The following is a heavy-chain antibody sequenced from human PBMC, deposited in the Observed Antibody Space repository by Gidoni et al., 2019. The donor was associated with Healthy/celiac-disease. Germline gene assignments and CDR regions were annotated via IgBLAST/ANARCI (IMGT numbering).Heavy chain of an antibody. V-gene: IGHV3-30-3*01. CDR1: GSTFSSYA. CDR3: AREDYGDYSNDAFDI. D-gene: IGHD4-17*01. J-gene: IGHJ3*02. CDR2: ISYDGSNK. Sequence: QVQLVESGGGVVQPGRSRSLSCAASGSTFSSYAMHWVRQAPGKGLEWVAVISYDGSNKYYADSVKGRFTISRDNSKNTLYLQMNSLRAEDTAVYYCAREDYGDYSNDAFDIWGQGTMVTVSS.